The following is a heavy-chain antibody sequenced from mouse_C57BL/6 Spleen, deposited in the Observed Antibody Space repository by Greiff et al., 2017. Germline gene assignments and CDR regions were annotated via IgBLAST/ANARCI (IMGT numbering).Heavy chain of an antibody. CDR2: INPSSGYT. D-gene: IGHD1-1*01. V-gene: IGHV1-4*01. CDR3: NYGSSYAMDY. J-gene: IGHJ4*01. Sequence: QVQLKESGAELARPGASVKMSCKASGYTFTSYTMHWVKQRPGQGLEWIGYINPSSGYTKYNQKFKDKATLTADKSSSTAYMQLSSLTSEDSAVYYCNYGSSYAMDYWGQGTSVTVSS. CDR1: GYTFTSYT.